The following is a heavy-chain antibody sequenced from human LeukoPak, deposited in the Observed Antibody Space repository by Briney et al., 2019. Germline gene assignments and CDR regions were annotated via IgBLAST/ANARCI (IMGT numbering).Heavy chain of an antibody. CDR2: IYYSGST. D-gene: IGHD3-22*01. J-gene: IGHJ3*02. CDR3: ARHFTYHYDSSGYPRDGFDI. CDR1: GGSISGYY. Sequence: PSETLSLTCTVSGGSISGYYWSWIRQSPGEGLVWIGYIYYSGSTNYNPSLKSRVTISIDTSKNQFSLKLSSVTAADTALYYCARHFTYHYDSSGYPRDGFDIWGQGTMVTVSS. V-gene: IGHV4-59*08.